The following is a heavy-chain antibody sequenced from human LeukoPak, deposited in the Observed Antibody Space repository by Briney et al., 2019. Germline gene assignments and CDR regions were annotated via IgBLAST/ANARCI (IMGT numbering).Heavy chain of an antibody. V-gene: IGHV3-21*01. J-gene: IGHJ5*02. D-gene: IGHD2-15*01. CDR3: ARGCSGGSCPYNWFDP. CDR1: GFTFSSYS. Sequence: TGGSLRLSCAASGFTFSSYSMNWVRQAPGKGLEWVSSISSSSGYIYYADSVKGRFTISRDNAKNSLYLQMNSLRAEDTAVYYCARGCSGGSCPYNWFDPWGQGTLVTVSS. CDR2: ISSSSGYI.